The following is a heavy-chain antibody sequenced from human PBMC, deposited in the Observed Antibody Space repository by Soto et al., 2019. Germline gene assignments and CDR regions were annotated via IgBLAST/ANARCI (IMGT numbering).Heavy chain of an antibody. J-gene: IGHJ3*02. CDR3: ARDHDAGWQYQLPNAFDI. CDR1: GGTFSSYA. Sequence: SVKVSCKASGGTFSSYASSWERQAPGQGLEWMGGIIPIFGTANYAQKFQGRVTITADESTSTAYMELSSLRSEDTAVYYCARDHDAGWQYQLPNAFDIWGHGTMVTFSS. CDR2: IIPIFGTA. V-gene: IGHV1-69*13. D-gene: IGHD2-2*01.